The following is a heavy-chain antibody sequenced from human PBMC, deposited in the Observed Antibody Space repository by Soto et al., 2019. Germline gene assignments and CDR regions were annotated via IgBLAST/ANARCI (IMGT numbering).Heavy chain of an antibody. Sequence: PWGSLRLSCAASGFSFSDHYIDWCRHSPFKGLEWVGCTRNKANSYTTEYAASVKGRFTISRDDSKNLLYLQMNSLKTEDTAVYYCARVNRCSGGTCYSDYWGQGTLVTVSS. CDR3: ARVNRCSGGTCYSDY. D-gene: IGHD2-15*01. CDR1: GFSFSDHY. V-gene: IGHV3-72*01. J-gene: IGHJ4*02. CDR2: TRNKANSYTT.